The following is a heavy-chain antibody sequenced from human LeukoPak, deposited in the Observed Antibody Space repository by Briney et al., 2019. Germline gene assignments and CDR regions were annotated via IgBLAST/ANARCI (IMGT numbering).Heavy chain of an antibody. CDR1: GGTFSSYA. J-gene: IGHJ4*02. V-gene: IGHV1-69*05. Sequence: SVKVSCKASGGTFSSYAISWVRQAPGQGLEWMGRIIPIFGTANYAQKFQGRVTIITDESTSTAYMELSSLRSEDTAVYYCAGGDSSGYYGDYWGQGTLVTVSS. CDR3: AGGDSSGYYGDY. D-gene: IGHD3-22*01. CDR2: IIPIFGTA.